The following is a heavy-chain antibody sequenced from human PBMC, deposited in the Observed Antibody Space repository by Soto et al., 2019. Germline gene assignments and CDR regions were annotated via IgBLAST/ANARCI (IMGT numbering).Heavy chain of an antibody. J-gene: IGHJ6*02. D-gene: IGHD2-2*01. CDR2: ISAYNGNT. V-gene: IGHV1-18*01. Sequence: GASVTVSCTASVYTFTSNGISWVRQAPGQGLEWMGWISAYNGNTNYAQKLQGRVTMTTDTSTSTAYMELRSLRSDDTAVYYCARDTVVVPAASLYYYYGMDVWGQGTTVTVSS. CDR3: ARDTVVVPAASLYYYYGMDV. CDR1: VYTFTSNG.